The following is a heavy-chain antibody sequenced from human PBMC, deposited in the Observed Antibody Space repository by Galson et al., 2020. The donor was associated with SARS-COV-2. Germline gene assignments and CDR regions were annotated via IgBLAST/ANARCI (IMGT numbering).Heavy chain of an antibody. D-gene: IGHD3-16*01. J-gene: IGHJ6*03. V-gene: IGHV3-15*01. CDR3: STGWGAYYYYYMDV. CDR1: GFSFSHAW. Sequence: GGSLRLSCVASGFSFSHAWMSWVRQAPGKGLEWVGRIKSNSDHGTTDYAPFVEGRFTISRDDSKNTLYLDINSLKSDDAAVYYCSTGWGAYYYYYMDVWGKGTTVTVSS. CDR2: IKSNSDHGTT.